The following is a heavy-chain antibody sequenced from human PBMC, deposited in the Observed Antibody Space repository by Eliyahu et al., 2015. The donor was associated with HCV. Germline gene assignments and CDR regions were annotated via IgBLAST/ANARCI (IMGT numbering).Heavy chain of an antibody. Sequence: QLVQSGAEVKKPGASVKVSCKASGYTFTSYAMHWVRQAPGQRLEWMGWINAGNGNTKYSQKFQGRVTITRDTSASTAYMELSSLRSEDTAVYYCARGLIRGYSYGSFDYWGQGTLVTVSS. CDR1: GYTFTSYA. D-gene: IGHD5-18*01. CDR3: ARGLIRGYSYGSFDY. J-gene: IGHJ4*02. CDR2: INAGNGNT. V-gene: IGHV1-3*01.